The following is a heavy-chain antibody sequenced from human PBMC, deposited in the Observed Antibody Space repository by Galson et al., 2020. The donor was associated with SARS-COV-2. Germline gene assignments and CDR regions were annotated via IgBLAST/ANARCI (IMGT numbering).Heavy chain of an antibody. V-gene: IGHV4-59*08. Sequence: SQTLSLTCNVSGDSIRGYYWSWVRQPPGTGLEWIGNIYYTGSTKYNPSLKSRVTISVDTSKNQFSLRLSSVTAADTAVYYCARDTPNYVMDVWGQGTTVSVSS. J-gene: IGHJ6*02. D-gene: IGHD3-16*01. CDR2: IYYTGST. CDR1: GDSIRGYY. CDR3: ARDTPNYVMDV.